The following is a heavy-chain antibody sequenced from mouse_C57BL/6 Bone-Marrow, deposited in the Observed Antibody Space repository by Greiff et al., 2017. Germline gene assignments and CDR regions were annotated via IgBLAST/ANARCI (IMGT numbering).Heavy chain of an antibody. V-gene: IGHV1-69*01. CDR2: IDPSDSYT. CDR3: AREGDYYGSPFAY. CDR1: GYTFTSYW. Sequence: QAQLKQPGAELVMPGASVKLSCKASGYTFTSYWMHWVKQRPGQGLEWIGEIDPSDSYTNYNQKFKGKSTLTVDKSSSTAYMQLSSLTSEDSAVYYCAREGDYYGSPFAYWGQGTLVTVSA. D-gene: IGHD1-1*01. J-gene: IGHJ3*01.